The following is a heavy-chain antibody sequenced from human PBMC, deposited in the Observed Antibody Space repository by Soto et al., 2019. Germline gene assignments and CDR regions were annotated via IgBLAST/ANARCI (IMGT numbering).Heavy chain of an antibody. V-gene: IGHV3-9*01. Sequence: EVQLAESGGALVQPGRSLRLSCVASGFTFDDYAIHWVRQTPGKGLEWVSGLTWNGEVIGYADSVKGRFTISRDNAKXXXYLEMNSLRPEDTALYYCVKDSESSGYLTHLDYWGQGTLVTVSS. CDR2: LTWNGEVI. CDR1: GFTFDDYA. CDR3: VKDSESSGYLTHLDY. J-gene: IGHJ4*02. D-gene: IGHD3-22*01.